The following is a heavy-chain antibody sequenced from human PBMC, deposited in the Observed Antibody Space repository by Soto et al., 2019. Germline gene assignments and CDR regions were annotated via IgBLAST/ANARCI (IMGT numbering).Heavy chain of an antibody. D-gene: IGHD3-22*01. Sequence: ASVKVSCKASGYTFTSYGISWVRQAPGQGLEWMGWISAYNGNTNYAQKLQGRVTMTTDTSTSTAYMELRSLRSDDTAVYYCALGEGQGYYDSSALVSWGQGTLVTVSS. J-gene: IGHJ5*02. V-gene: IGHV1-18*01. CDR1: GYTFTSYG. CDR3: ALGEGQGYYDSSALVS. CDR2: ISAYNGNT.